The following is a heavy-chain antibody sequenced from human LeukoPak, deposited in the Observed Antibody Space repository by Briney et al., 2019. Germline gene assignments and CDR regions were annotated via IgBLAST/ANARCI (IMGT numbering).Heavy chain of an antibody. Sequence: GGSLRLSCVASGFTFSSYGMHWVRQAPGKGLEWVAVISYDGSNKYYADSVKGRFTISRDNSKNTLYLQMNSLRAEDTAVYYCVRDYDYWGQGTLVTVSS. CDR2: ISYDGSNK. J-gene: IGHJ4*02. CDR3: VRDYDY. V-gene: IGHV3-30*03. CDR1: GFTFSSYG.